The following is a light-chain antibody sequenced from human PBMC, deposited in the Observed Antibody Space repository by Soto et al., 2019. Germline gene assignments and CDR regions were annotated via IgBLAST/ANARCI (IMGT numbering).Light chain of an antibody. V-gene: IGKV3-15*01. CDR2: GAS. CDR3: QQHNNWPPYT. CDR1: QSVSTN. J-gene: IGKJ2*01. Sequence: ETVMTQSPATLSGSPGERDSLSCRASQSVSTNLAWYQQKPGQTPRLLIYGASTRATGIPARFSGSGSGTQFTLTISSLQSEDSAVYYCQQHNNWPPYTFGQGTRLEIK.